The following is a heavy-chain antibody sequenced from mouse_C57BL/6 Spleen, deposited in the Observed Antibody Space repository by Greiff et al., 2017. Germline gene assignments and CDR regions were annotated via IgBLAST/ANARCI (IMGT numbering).Heavy chain of an antibody. D-gene: IGHD2-2*01. V-gene: IGHV1-53*01. CDR1: GYTFTSYW. CDR3: AWEGIYYGYSPWFAY. J-gene: IGHJ3*01. CDR2: INPSNGGT. Sequence: QVQLQQPGTELVKPGASVKLSCKASGYTFTSYWMHWVKQRPGQGLEWIGNINPSNGGTNYNEKFKSKATLTVDKSSSTAYMQLSSLTSEDSAVYYCAWEGIYYGYSPWFAYWGQGTLVTVSA.